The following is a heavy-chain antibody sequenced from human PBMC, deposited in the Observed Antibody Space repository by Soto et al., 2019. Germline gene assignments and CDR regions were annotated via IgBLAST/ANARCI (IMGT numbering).Heavy chain of an antibody. CDR1: GYTFTNYA. J-gene: IGHJ4*02. V-gene: IGHV1-3*01. CDR3: ARGQIFGMLIGGYFGY. Sequence: EASVKVSCKASGYTFTNYAFHWVRQAPGQRLEWMGWINAGNANTKYSQNFQGRVTITRDTSASTAYMELSSLRSEDTAVYYCARGQIFGMLIGGYFGYWGQGTLVTVSS. CDR2: INAGNANT. D-gene: IGHD3-3*01.